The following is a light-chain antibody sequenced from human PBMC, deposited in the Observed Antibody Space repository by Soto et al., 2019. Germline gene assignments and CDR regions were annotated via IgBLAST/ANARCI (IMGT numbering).Light chain of an antibody. CDR3: QKYDSAPFT. Sequence: DIQMTQSPSSRSASVGDRVTITSRVSQGINNFLAWYQQKPGKVPKLLIYAASTLRSGVPSRFSGSGSGTDFTLTISSLQPEDVASYYCQKYDSAPFTFGPGTKVDIK. V-gene: IGKV1-27*01. CDR1: QGINNF. CDR2: AAS. J-gene: IGKJ3*01.